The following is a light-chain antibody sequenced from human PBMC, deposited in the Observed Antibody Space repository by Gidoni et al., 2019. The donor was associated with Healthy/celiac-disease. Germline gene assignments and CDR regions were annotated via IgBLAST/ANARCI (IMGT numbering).Light chain of an antibody. J-gene: IGKJ1*01. V-gene: IGKV3-15*01. CDR2: GAS. CDR1: QSVSSN. CDR3: QQYNNGPRT. Sequence: EIVMTQSPATLSVSPGERATLSCRASQSVSSNLAWYQQKPGQAPRLLVYGASTRATGIPARFSGSGSGTEFTLTISSLQSEDFAVYYCQQYNNGPRTFXQXTKVEIK.